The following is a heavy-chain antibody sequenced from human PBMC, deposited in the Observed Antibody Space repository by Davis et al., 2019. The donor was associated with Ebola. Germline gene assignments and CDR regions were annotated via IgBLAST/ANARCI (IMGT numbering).Heavy chain of an antibody. Sequence: PAGSLSLSCAASGFTFSRYSMNCVRQAPGKGLEWVSYISSSSSTIYYADSAKGRFTISRDNAKNSLYLQMNSLGAEDTAVYYCARDRPLDFFFGDYYGMDVWGQGTTVTVSS. V-gene: IGHV3-48*04. CDR3: ARDRPLDFFFGDYYGMDV. CDR2: ISSSSSTI. CDR1: GFTFSRYS. D-gene: IGHD3-16*01. J-gene: IGHJ6*02.